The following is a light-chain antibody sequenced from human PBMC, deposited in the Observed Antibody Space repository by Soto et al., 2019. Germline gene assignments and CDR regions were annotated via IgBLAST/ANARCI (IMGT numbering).Light chain of an antibody. CDR3: QQFGSSIPHT. J-gene: IGKJ2*01. V-gene: IGKV1-39*01. CDR2: ATS. CDR1: QNIDNY. Sequence: MTQSPSSLSASVGDRVTITCRASQNIDNYLNWYQHKAGKAPKLLIYATSTLQSGVPSRFSGSGSGTDFTLTIRRLEPEDFGVYYCQQFGSSIPHTVGQGPKLEIK.